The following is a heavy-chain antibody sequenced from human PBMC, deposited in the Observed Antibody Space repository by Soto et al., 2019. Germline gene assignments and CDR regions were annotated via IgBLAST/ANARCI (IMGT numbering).Heavy chain of an antibody. Sequence: GGSLRLSCAASGFTFSSYGMHWVRQAPGKGLEWVAVISYDGSNKYYADSVKGRFTISRDNSKNTLYLQMNSLRAEDTAVYYCAKDRFWSGYYSGNWFDPWGQGTLVTAPQ. CDR2: ISYDGSNK. D-gene: IGHD3-3*01. V-gene: IGHV3-30*18. CDR1: GFTFSSYG. J-gene: IGHJ5*02. CDR3: AKDRFWSGYYSGNWFDP.